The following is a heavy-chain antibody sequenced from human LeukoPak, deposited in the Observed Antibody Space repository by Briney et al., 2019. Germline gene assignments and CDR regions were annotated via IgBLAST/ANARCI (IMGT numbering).Heavy chain of an antibody. CDR1: GGSISSYY. CDR3: ARVTTVTTCVGCRGMDV. J-gene: IGHJ6*04. V-gene: IGHV4-59*01. D-gene: IGHD4-17*01. CDR2: IYYSGSS. Sequence: SETLSLTCTVSGGSISSYYWRWIRQPPGKGLEWIGYIYYSGSSNYNPSLKSRVTISVDTSKNQFSLKLSSVTAADTAVYYCARVTTVTTCVGCRGMDVWGKGTTVTVSS.